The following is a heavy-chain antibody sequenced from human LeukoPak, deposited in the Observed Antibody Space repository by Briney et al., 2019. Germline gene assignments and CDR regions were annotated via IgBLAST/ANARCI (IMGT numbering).Heavy chain of an antibody. CDR2: ISYDGSNK. D-gene: IGHD3-22*01. V-gene: IGHV3-30*03. CDR3: ARGAHYDDSSGYEFDY. J-gene: IGHJ4*02. CDR1: GFTFSSYG. Sequence: PGRSLRLSCAASGFTFSSYGMHWVRQAPGKGLEWVAVISYDGSNKYYADSVKGRLTISRDNSKNTLFLQMNSLRAEDTAVYSCARGAHYDDSSGYEFDYWGQGTLVTVSS.